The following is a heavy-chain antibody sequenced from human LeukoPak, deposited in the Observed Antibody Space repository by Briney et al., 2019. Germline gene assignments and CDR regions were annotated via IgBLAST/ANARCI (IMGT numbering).Heavy chain of an antibody. CDR3: AKVLVRGVKYSPYYFDY. CDR1: GFTFDDYA. Sequence: GRSLRLSCAASGFTFDDYAMHWVRQAPGKGLEWVSGISWNSGSIGYADSVKGRFTISRDNAKNSLYLQMNSLRAEDTALYYCAKVLVRGVKYSPYYFDYWGQGTLVTVSS. D-gene: IGHD3-10*01. J-gene: IGHJ4*02. V-gene: IGHV3-9*01. CDR2: ISWNSGSI.